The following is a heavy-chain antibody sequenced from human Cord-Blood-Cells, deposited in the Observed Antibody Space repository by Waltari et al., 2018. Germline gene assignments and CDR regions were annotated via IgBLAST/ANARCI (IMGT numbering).Heavy chain of an antibody. Sequence: QVQLVESGGGVVQPGRSLRLSCAASGFTFRSSGMPWARQAPGKGRGWVGFIWEDGSKKYYAESVKGRFTISRDNSKNTLYLQMNSLRAEDTAVYYCARGIRYFDYWGQGTLVTVSS. V-gene: IGHV3-33*01. J-gene: IGHJ4*02. CDR1: GFTFRSSG. CDR3: ARGIRYFDY. D-gene: IGHD5-18*01. CDR2: IWEDGSKK.